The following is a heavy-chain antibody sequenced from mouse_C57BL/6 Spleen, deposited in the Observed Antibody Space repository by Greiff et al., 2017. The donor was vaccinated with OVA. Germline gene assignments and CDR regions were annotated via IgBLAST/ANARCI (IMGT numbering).Heavy chain of an antibody. J-gene: IGHJ2*01. CDR3: ARRGFDY. CDR1: GYTFTSYW. V-gene: IGHV1-72*01. CDR2: IDPNSGGT. Sequence: QVQLKQPGAELVKPGASVKLSCKASGYTFTSYWMHWVKQRPGRGLEGIGRIDPNSGGTKYNEKFKSKATLTVDKPSSTAYMQLSSLTSEDSAVYYCARRGFDYWGQGTTLTVSS.